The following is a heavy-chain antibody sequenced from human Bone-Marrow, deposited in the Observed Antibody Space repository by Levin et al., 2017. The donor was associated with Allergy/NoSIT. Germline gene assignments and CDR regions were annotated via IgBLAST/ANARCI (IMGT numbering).Heavy chain of an antibody. CDR1: GFTFSSYG. D-gene: IGHD2/OR15-2a*01. V-gene: IGHV3-33*01. CDR3: ARDTSAFDI. J-gene: IGHJ3*02. CDR2: IWYDGSNK. Sequence: GESLKISCAASGFTFSSYGMHWVRQAPGKGLEWVAVIWYDGSNKYYADSVKGRFTISRDNSKNTLYLQMNSLRAEDTAVYYCARDTSAFDIWGQGTMVTVSS.